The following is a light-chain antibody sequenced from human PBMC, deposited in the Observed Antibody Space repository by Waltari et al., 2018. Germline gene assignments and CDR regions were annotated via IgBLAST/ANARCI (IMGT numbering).Light chain of an antibody. Sequence: EIVLTQSPGTLSLSVGERANVSCRASESVSRALAWYQQKPGQAPRLLIYVASTRATGIPDRFSGSGSGTDFSLTISRLEPDDFAVYYCQHYLRLPVTFGQGTTVEI. J-gene: IGKJ1*01. CDR2: VAS. CDR1: ESVSRA. V-gene: IGKV3-20*01. CDR3: QHYLRLPVT.